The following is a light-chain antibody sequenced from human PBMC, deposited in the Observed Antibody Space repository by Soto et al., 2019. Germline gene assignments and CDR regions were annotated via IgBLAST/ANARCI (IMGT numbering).Light chain of an antibody. CDR3: QQYDSSPIT. Sequence: EIVLTRAPGTRPLSKGERATVSGRVSQSVSSSYLVWHQQKPGQAPRLLIYAASRRATGIPDRFSGSGSGTDFTLTISRLQPEDSATYYCQQYDSSPITFGQGTRLET. CDR1: QSVSSSY. V-gene: IGKV3-20*01. CDR2: AAS. J-gene: IGKJ5*01.